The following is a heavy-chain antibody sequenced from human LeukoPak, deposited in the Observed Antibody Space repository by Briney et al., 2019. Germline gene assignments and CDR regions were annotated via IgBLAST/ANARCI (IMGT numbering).Heavy chain of an antibody. CDR2: IIPILNIP. Sequence: SVTVSFKASGGTFDNSAINWVRQAPGQGLEWMGRIIPILNIPNYAQKLQGRVTIAADKSTSTAYMELSSLRSDDTAVYYCAREKMEVGYFGLDVWGQGTTVTVSS. D-gene: IGHD1-1*01. CDR3: AREKMEVGYFGLDV. CDR1: GGTFDNSA. V-gene: IGHV1-69*04. J-gene: IGHJ6*02.